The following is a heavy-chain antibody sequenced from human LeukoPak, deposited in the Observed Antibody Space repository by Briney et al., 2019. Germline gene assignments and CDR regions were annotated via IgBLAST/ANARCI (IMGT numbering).Heavy chain of an antibody. Sequence: SETLSLTCTVSGGSISSYYWSWIRQPPGKGLEWIGYIYYSGSTNYNPSLKSRVTISVDTSKNQFSLKLSSVTAADTAVYYCARGPDIVVVPAASGVWFDPWGQGTLVTVSS. CDR1: GGSISSYY. J-gene: IGHJ5*02. V-gene: IGHV4-59*12. D-gene: IGHD2-2*01. CDR2: IYYSGST. CDR3: ARGPDIVVVPAASGVWFDP.